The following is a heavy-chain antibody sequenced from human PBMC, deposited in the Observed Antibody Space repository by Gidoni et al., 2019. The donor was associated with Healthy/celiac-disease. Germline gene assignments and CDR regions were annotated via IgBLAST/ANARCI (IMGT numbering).Heavy chain of an antibody. Sequence: QVQLQQWGAGLLKPSETLSLTCAVYGWSFSGYYWSWIRQPPGKGLEWIGEINHSGSTTYNPSLKSRVTISVDTSKNQFSLKLSSVTAADTAVYYCARGLHYYGSGDYFDYWGQGTLVTVSS. CDR3: ARGLHYYGSGDYFDY. CDR2: INHSGST. J-gene: IGHJ4*02. CDR1: GWSFSGYY. V-gene: IGHV4-34*01. D-gene: IGHD3-10*01.